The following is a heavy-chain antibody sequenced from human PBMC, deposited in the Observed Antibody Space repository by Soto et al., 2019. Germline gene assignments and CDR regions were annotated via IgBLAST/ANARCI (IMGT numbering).Heavy chain of an antibody. Sequence: GGSLILSCAASGFTFSNAWMSWVRQAPGKGLEWVGRIKSKTVGGTTDYAAPVKGRFTISRDDSKNTLYLQMNSLKTEDKAVYYCTTAWDSSGYYGDYFDYWGQGTLVTVSS. CDR3: TTAWDSSGYYGDYFDY. D-gene: IGHD3-22*01. CDR1: GFTFSNAW. CDR2: IKSKTVGGTT. V-gene: IGHV3-15*01. J-gene: IGHJ4*02.